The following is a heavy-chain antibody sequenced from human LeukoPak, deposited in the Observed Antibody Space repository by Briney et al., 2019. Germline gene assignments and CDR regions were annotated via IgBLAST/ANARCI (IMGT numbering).Heavy chain of an antibody. D-gene: IGHD4-17*01. CDR3: ARDPNGDYIGAFDM. J-gene: IGHJ3*02. CDR1: GVTFSAYA. Sequence: GGSLRLSCTASGVTFSAYAMMWVRQAPGKGPEWVSAIRGGGTSEFYADSVKGRFRISRDNSKDTLFLQMNSLRAEDTAVYYCARDPNGDYIGAFDMWGPGTMVTVSS. V-gene: IGHV3-23*01. CDR2: IRGGGTSE.